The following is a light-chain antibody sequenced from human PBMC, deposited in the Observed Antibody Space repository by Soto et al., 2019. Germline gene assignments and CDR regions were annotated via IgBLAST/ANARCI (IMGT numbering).Light chain of an antibody. J-gene: IGKJ2*01. CDR3: QRYNSYVYT. V-gene: IGKV1-5*03. CDR1: QSISTW. Sequence: DIQMTQSPSTLSASVGDRVTITCRASQSISTWLAWYQQKPGKAPKLLIYQASNLESGVPSRFSGSGSGTEFTLTISSLQPDDFAPYYCQRYNSYVYTFGPGTKLDI. CDR2: QAS.